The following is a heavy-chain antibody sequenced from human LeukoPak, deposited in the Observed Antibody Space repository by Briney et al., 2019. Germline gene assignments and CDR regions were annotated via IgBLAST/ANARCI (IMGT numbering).Heavy chain of an antibody. D-gene: IGHD6-13*01. CDR2: ISSSSDTK. J-gene: IGHJ6*02. Sequence: GRSLRLSCAASGFSFGSHNMNWVCQAPGKGLDLVSHISSSSDTKYYADSVKGRFTISRDNDKNSLYLQMDSLRDDDTAVYYCARVEQQPRAVCGMGVWGQGTTVTVSS. CDR1: GFSFGSHN. V-gene: IGHV3-48*02. CDR3: ARVEQQPRAVCGMGV.